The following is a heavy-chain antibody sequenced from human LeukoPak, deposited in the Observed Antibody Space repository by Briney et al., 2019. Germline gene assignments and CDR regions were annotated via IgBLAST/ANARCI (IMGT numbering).Heavy chain of an antibody. J-gene: IGHJ4*02. Sequence: PGGSLRLSCAASGFTFSFYTMNWVRQAPGKGLEWVSSITEDSSYIYYADSVKGRFTISRDNAKNSLYLQMNSLRAEDTAVYYCARGGLFGILTGYSSDYWGQGTLVTVSS. CDR1: GFTFSFYT. CDR3: ARGGLFGILTGYSSDY. CDR2: ITEDSSYI. D-gene: IGHD3-9*01. V-gene: IGHV3-21*01.